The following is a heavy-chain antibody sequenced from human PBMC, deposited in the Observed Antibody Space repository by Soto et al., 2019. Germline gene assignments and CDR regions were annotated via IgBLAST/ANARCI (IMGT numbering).Heavy chain of an antibody. V-gene: IGHV1-46*01. CDR1: GYTFTSYY. D-gene: IGHD5-18*01. CDR3: ARDFGDTAMVLPLYYFDY. Sequence: ASVKVSCKASGYTFTSYYMHWVRQAPGQGLEWMGIINPSGGSTSYAQKFQGRVTMTRDTSTSTVYMELSSLRSEDTAVYYCARDFGDTAMVLPLYYFDYWGQGTLVTVSS. CDR2: INPSGGST. J-gene: IGHJ4*02.